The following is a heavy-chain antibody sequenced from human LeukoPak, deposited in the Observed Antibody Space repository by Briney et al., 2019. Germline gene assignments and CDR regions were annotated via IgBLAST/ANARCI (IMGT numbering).Heavy chain of an antibody. CDR3: ASIAVAGNGY. J-gene: IGHJ4*02. CDR1: GGSFSGYY. D-gene: IGHD6-19*01. Sequence: SETLSLTCAVYGGSFSGYYWSWIRQPPGKGLEWIGEINHSGSTNYNPSLKSRVTISVDTSKNQFSLKLSSVTAADTAVYYCASIAVAGNGYWGQGTLVTVSS. CDR2: INHSGST. V-gene: IGHV4-34*01.